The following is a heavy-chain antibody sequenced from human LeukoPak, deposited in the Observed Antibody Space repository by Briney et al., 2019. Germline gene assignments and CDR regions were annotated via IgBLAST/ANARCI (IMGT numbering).Heavy chain of an antibody. CDR3: AKSGSSKWEAIRRVGDIVVRGVMPRAYYYYGMDV. J-gene: IGHJ6*02. D-gene: IGHD3-10*01. Sequence: GGSLRLSCAASGFTFSSYAMHWVRQAPGKGLEYVSAISSNGGSTYYANSVKGRFTISRDNSKNTLYLQMGSLRAEDMAVYYCAKSGSSKWEAIRRVGDIVVRGVMPRAYYYYGMDVWGQGTTVTVSS. CDR2: ISSNGGST. V-gene: IGHV3-64*01. CDR1: GFTFSSYA.